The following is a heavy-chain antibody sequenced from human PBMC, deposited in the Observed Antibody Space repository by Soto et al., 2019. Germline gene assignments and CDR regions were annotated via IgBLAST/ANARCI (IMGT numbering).Heavy chain of an antibody. CDR3: ARLSDYYGSGSYYNRFYYYGMDV. V-gene: IGHV5-51*01. D-gene: IGHD3-10*01. J-gene: IGHJ6*02. Sequence: GESLKISCKGSGYSFTSYWIGWVRHMPGKGLEWMGIIYPGDSDTRYSPSFQGQVTISADKSISTAYLQWSSLKASDTAMYYCARLSDYYGSGSYYNRFYYYGMDVWGQGTTVTVSS. CDR2: IYPGDSDT. CDR1: GYSFTSYW.